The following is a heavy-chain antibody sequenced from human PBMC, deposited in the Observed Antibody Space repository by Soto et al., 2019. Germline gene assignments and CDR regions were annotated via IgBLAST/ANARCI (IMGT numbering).Heavy chain of an antibody. V-gene: IGHV3-33*08. CDR3: ARVKAAATQPYHYGMDV. J-gene: IGHJ6*02. CDR1: GFTFSSYG. Sequence: WGSLRLSCAASGFTFSSYGMHWVRQAPGKGLEWVAVIWYDGSNRYYADSVKGRFTISRDNSKNTLYLQMNSLRAEDTAVYYCARVKAAATQPYHYGMDVWAQGTTVTVSS. CDR2: IWYDGSNR. D-gene: IGHD6-13*01.